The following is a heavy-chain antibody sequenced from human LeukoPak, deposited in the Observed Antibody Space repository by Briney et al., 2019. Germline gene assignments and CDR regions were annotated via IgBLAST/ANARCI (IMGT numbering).Heavy chain of an antibody. J-gene: IGHJ4*02. D-gene: IGHD5-12*01. V-gene: IGHV4-59*01. Sequence: SETLSLTCTVSGGSISSYYWSWIRQPPGKGLEWIGYIYYSGSTNYNPSLKSRVTISVDTSKNQFSLKLSSVTAADTAVYYCARDSLSGYGDYWGQGTLVTVSS. CDR1: GGSISSYY. CDR2: IYYSGST. CDR3: ARDSLSGYGDY.